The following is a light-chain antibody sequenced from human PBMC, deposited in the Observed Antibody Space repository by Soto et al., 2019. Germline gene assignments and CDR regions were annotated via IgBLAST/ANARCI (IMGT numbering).Light chain of an antibody. CDR1: QGISSA. CDR2: DAS. Sequence: AIQLTQSPSSLSASVGDRVTITCRASQGISSALAWYQQKPGKAPKLLIYDASSLESGVPSRFSGSGSGTDFTLTISSLQTEDIENYYSQQFNSYPITFGQGTRLEIK. J-gene: IGKJ5*01. CDR3: QQFNSYPIT. V-gene: IGKV1-13*02.